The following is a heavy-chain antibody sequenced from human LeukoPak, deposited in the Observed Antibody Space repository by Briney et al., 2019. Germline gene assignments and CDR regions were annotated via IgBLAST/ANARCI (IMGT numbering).Heavy chain of an antibody. CDR3: ARGLGLWYFDL. V-gene: IGHV3-20*04. CDR1: GFTFDDYG. D-gene: IGHD7-27*01. J-gene: IGHJ2*01. CDR2: INWNGGST. Sequence: PGGSLRLSCAASGFTFDDYGMSWVRQAPGKGLEWVSGINWNGGSTGYADSVKGRFTISRDNPKNTLYLRMNSLRAEDTAVYYCARGLGLWYFDLWGRGTQVTVSS.